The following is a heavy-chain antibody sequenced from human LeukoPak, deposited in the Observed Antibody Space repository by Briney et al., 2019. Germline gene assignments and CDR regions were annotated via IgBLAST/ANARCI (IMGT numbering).Heavy chain of an antibody. J-gene: IGHJ3*02. CDR1: GGSISSYY. CDR3: AGPYGGNSPDAFDI. V-gene: IGHV4-59*01. CDR2: IYYSGST. D-gene: IGHD4-23*01. Sequence: SETLSLTCTVSGGSISSYYWSWIRQPPGKGLEWIGYIYYSGSTNYNPSLKSRVTISVDPYKNHFSLKLSSVTAADTAVYYCAGPYGGNSPDAFDIWGQGTMVTVSS.